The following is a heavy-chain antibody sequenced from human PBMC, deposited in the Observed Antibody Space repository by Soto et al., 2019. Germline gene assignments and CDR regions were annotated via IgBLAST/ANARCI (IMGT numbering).Heavy chain of an antibody. CDR3: AAYYGDYVENAFDI. V-gene: IGHV1-58*01. CDR1: GFTFTSSA. D-gene: IGHD4-17*01. Sequence: SVKVSCKASGFTFTSSAVQWVRQALGQRLEWIGWIVVGSGNTNYAQKFQERVTITRDMSTSTAYMELSSLRSEDTAMYYCAAYYGDYVENAFDIWGQGTMVTVSS. CDR2: IVVGSGNT. J-gene: IGHJ3*02.